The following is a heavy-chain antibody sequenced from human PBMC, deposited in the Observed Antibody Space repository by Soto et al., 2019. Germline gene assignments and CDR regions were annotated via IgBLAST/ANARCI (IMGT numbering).Heavy chain of an antibody. CDR2: IYHSGTT. Sequence: PSETLSLTCAVSGGSISSGNYAWSWIRQPPGKGLEWIGYIYHSGTTYYNPSLKSRVTISIDMSENQFSLKVSSVTAADTAVYYCARGGVGYGKDNWFDPWGPGTLVT. V-gene: IGHV4-30-2*01. CDR3: ARGGVGYGKDNWFDP. J-gene: IGHJ5*02. CDR1: GGSISSGNYA. D-gene: IGHD5-12*01.